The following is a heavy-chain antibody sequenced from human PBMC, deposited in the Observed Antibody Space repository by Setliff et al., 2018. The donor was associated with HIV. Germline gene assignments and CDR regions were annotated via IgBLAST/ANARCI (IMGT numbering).Heavy chain of an antibody. CDR1: GGSMSTYY. CDR2: VYTSGST. D-gene: IGHD3-16*02. Sequence: PSETLSLTCSVSGGSMSTYYWSWIRQPAGKRLEWIGRVYTSGSTIYNPSLRSRVTISIDTSKNQFSLNLTSVTAADTAIYYCARGLDVWGTYRYRNYFDYWGQGTLVTVSS. V-gene: IGHV4-4*07. J-gene: IGHJ4*02. CDR3: ARGLDVWGTYRYRNYFDY.